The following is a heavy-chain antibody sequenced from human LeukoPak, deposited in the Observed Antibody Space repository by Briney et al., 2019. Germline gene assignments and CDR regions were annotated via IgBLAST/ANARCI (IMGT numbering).Heavy chain of an antibody. CDR1: GFTFSTYW. CDR3: VRDGVRGSYDHTHFDY. Sequence: GGSLRLSCAASGFTFSTYWMSWVRQAPGKGLEWVANIKQDGSENSYVDSVKGRFTISRDNAKNSLYLQMNSLRAEDTAVYYCVRDGVRGSYDHTHFDYWGPGTVVTVSS. J-gene: IGHJ4*02. D-gene: IGHD3-22*01. V-gene: IGHV3-7*01. CDR2: IKQDGSEN.